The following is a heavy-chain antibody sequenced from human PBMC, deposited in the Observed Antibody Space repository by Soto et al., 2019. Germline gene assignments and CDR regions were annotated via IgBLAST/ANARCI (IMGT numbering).Heavy chain of an antibody. Sequence: SETLSLTCTVSGGSVSSGSYYWSWIRQPPGKGLEWIGYIYYSGTTHYNPSLKSRVTISVDTSKKQFSLKLTSVTAADTAVYYCARGRTGDPTFFDYWGRGTLVTVSS. CDR2: IYYSGTT. D-gene: IGHD3-16*01. CDR3: ARGRTGDPTFFDY. CDR1: GGSVSSGSYY. J-gene: IGHJ4*02. V-gene: IGHV4-61*01.